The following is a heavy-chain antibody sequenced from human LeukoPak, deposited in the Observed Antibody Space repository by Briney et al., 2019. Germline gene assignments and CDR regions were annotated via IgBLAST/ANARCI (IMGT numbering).Heavy chain of an antibody. CDR3: ARRPRDSSSWYPFDY. Sequence: SETLSLTCTVYGGSISSSSYYWGWIRQPPGKGLEWIGSIYYSGSTYYNPSLKSRVTISVDTSKNQFSLKLSSVTAADTAVYYCARRPRDSSSWYPFDYWGQGTLVTVSS. D-gene: IGHD6-13*01. J-gene: IGHJ4*02. CDR2: IYYSGST. CDR1: GGSISSSSYY. V-gene: IGHV4-39*01.